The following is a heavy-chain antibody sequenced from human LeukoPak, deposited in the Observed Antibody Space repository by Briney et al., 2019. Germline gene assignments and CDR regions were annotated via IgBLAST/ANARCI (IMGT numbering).Heavy chain of an antibody. V-gene: IGHV3-23*01. CDR3: AKETVAAPPIDY. CDR2: ISGSAYST. J-gene: IGHJ4*02. CDR1: GFTFTSYA. D-gene: IGHD6-19*01. Sequence: PGGSLRLSCSVSGFTFTSYAMSWVRQAPGKGLEWVSAISGSAYSTYYADSVKGRFTISRDNSKNTLYLQMNSLRAEDTAVYYCAKETVAAPPIDYWGQGTLVTVSS.